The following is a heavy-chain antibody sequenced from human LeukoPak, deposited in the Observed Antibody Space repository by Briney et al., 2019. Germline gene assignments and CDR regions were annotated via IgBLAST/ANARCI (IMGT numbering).Heavy chain of an antibody. CDR1: GFTFSSYA. V-gene: IGHV3-30-3*01. J-gene: IGHJ4*02. D-gene: IGHD3-22*01. CDR3: ARVVGYYDSSADYDVVDY. Sequence: SGGSLRLSCAASGFTFSSYAMHWVRQAPGKGLEWVAVISYDGSNKYYADSVKGRFTISRDNSKNTLYLQMNSLRAEDTAAYYCARVVGYYDSSADYDVVDYWGQGTLVTVSS. CDR2: ISYDGSNK.